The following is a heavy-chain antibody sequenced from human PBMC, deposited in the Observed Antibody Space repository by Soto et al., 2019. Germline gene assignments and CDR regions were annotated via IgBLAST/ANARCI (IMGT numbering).Heavy chain of an antibody. J-gene: IGHJ4*02. V-gene: IGHV2-26*01. Sequence: VTLKEYGPVLVKPTEALTLTCSGSGFSHSRTRMGVSWIRHPPGKALEWHAHIFLTDERSYNTSLQSRLTIPSHTCKRHVVLTMTYLSPVDTGTYYCSRAPRDRLPIYYLDSSGQETLVTVSS. CDR1: GFSHSRTRMG. CDR3: SRAPRDRLPIYYLDS. CDR2: IFLTDER. D-gene: IGHD2-15*01.